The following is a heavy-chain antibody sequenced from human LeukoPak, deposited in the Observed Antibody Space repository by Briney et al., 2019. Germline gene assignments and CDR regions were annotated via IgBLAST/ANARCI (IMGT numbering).Heavy chain of an antibody. CDR3: ARDYGGSSPFDY. CDR1: GFTFSSYA. CDR2: ISYDGSNK. D-gene: IGHD4-23*01. Sequence: GGSLRLSCAASGFTFSSYAMHWVRQAPGKGLEWVALISYDGSNKYYADSVKGRFTISRDNAKNSLYLQMNSLRAEDTAVYYCARDYGGSSPFDYWGQGTLVTVSS. J-gene: IGHJ4*02. V-gene: IGHV3-30*04.